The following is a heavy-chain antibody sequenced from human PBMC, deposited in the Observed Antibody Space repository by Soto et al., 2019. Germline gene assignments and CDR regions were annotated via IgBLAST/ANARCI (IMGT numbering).Heavy chain of an antibody. V-gene: IGHV1-18*01. CDR3: ARGATIFGATRKRWGGWFDP. Sequence: ASVKVSCKASGYTFTSYGISWVRQAPGQGLEWMGWISAYNGNTNYAQKLQGRVTMTTDTSTSTAYMELRSLRSDDTAVYYCARGATIFGATRKRWGGWFDPWGQGTLVTVSS. D-gene: IGHD3-3*01. J-gene: IGHJ5*02. CDR2: ISAYNGNT. CDR1: GYTFTSYG.